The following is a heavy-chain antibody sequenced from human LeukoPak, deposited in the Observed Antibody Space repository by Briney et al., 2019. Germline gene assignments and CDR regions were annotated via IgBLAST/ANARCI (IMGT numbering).Heavy chain of an antibody. V-gene: IGHV3-23*01. CDR1: GFTFSSYA. CDR2: ISGSGGGT. Sequence: GGSLRLSCAASGFTFSSYAMSWVRQAPGKGLEWVSAISGSGGGTYYADSVKGRCTISTDNSKNTLSLQMNILRAEDTAVYYCARASLLEYCSSTSCYQFDYWGQGTLVTVSS. J-gene: IGHJ4*02. CDR3: ARASLLEYCSSTSCYQFDY. D-gene: IGHD2-2*01.